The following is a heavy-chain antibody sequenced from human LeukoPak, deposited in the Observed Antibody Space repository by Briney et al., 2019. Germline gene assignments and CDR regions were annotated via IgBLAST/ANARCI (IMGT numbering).Heavy chain of an antibody. D-gene: IGHD6-6*01. J-gene: IGHJ5*02. CDR2: IYTSGST. CDR3: ARAGLAARRHNWFDP. CDR1: GGSISSGSYY. Sequence: SETLSLTCTVSGGSISSGSYYWSWIRQPAGKGLEWIGRIYTSGSTNYNPSLKSRVTISVDTSKNQFSLKLSSVTAADTAVYCCARAGLAARRHNWFDPWGQGTLVTVSS. V-gene: IGHV4-61*02.